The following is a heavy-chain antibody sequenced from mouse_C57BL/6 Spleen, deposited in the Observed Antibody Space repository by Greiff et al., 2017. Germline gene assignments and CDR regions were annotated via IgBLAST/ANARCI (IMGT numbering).Heavy chain of an antibody. J-gene: IGHJ2*01. V-gene: IGHV3-6*01. D-gene: IGHD2-4*01. Sequence: EVQLVESGPGLVKPSQSLSLTCSVTGYSITSGYYWNWIRQFPGNKLEWMGYISYDGSNNYNPSLKNRISITRDTSKNQFFLKLNSVTTEDTATYYCARDDYDEYYFDYWGQGTTLTVSS. CDR2: ISYDGSN. CDR3: ARDDYDEYYFDY. CDR1: GYSITSGYY.